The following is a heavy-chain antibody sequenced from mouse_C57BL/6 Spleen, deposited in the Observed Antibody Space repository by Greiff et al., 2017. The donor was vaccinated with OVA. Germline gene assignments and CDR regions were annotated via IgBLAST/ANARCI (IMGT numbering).Heavy chain of an antibody. J-gene: IGHJ4*01. CDR1: GYTFTSYW. V-gene: IGHV1-55*01. CDR3: ARGDDYDDAMDY. CDR2: IYPGSGST. Sequence: VQLQQPGAELVKPGASVKMSCKASGYTFTSYWITWVKQRPGQGLEWIGDIYPGSGSTNYNEKFKSKATLTVDTSSSTAYMQLSSLTSEDSAVYYCARGDDYDDAMDYWGQGTSVTVSS. D-gene: IGHD2-4*01.